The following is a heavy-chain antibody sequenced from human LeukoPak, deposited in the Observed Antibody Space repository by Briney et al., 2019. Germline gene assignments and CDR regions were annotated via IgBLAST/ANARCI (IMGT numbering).Heavy chain of an antibody. CDR1: GGSISSSSYY. CDR3: VVVVAPSGYYFDY. Sequence: SETLSLTCTVSGGSISSSSYYWGWLRQPPGKGLEWIGRIYYSGSTYYNPSLKSRLTISVDTSKNQFPLQLSSVPAADTAVYYCVVVVAPSGYYFDYWGQGTLVTVSS. V-gene: IGHV4-39*01. D-gene: IGHD2-15*01. CDR2: IYYSGST. J-gene: IGHJ4*02.